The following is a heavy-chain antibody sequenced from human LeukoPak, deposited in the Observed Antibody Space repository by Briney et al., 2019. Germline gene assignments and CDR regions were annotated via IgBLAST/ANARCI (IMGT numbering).Heavy chain of an antibody. CDR2: INHRGTT. CDR3: ARAFDYYFDY. D-gene: IGHD2-21*01. CDR1: GGSFSDYY. Sequence: PSETLSLTCAVYGGSFSDYYWIWIRQPPGKGLEWIAEINHRGTTNYNPSLKCRVSISVDTSNRHCSLKLTSVTAADTAVYYCARAFDYYFDYWSQGTLVTVSS. V-gene: IGHV4-34*01. J-gene: IGHJ4*02.